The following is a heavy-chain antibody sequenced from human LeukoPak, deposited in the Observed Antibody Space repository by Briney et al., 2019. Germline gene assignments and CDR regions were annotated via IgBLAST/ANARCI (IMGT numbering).Heavy chain of an antibody. CDR2: IIPILGIA. CDR3: ARGRQLWAPFDY. D-gene: IGHD5-18*01. V-gene: IGHV1-69*04. Sequence: ASVKVSCKASGGTFSSYAISWVRQAPGQGLEWMGRIIPILGIANYAQKFQGRVTITADKSTSTAYMELSSLRSEDTAVYYCARGRQLWAPFDYWGQGTLVTVSS. CDR1: GGTFSSYA. J-gene: IGHJ4*02.